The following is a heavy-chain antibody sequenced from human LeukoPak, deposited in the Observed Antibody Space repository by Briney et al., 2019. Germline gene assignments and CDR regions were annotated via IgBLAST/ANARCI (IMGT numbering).Heavy chain of an antibody. V-gene: IGHV4-31*03. D-gene: IGHD2-8*02. J-gene: IGHJ3*02. CDR1: GGSISSGGYY. CDR3: ARDHKMAVYAFDI. Sequence: SQALSLTCTVSGGSISSGGYYWSWIRQHPGKGLEWIGYIYYSGSTYYNPSLKSRVTISVDTSKNQFSLKLSSVTAADTAVYYCARDHKMAVYAFDIWGQGTMVTVSS. CDR2: IYYSGST.